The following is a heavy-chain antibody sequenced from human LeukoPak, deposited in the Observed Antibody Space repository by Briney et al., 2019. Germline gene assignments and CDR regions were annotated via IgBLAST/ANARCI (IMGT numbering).Heavy chain of an antibody. D-gene: IGHD5-12*01. Sequence: GESLKISCKGSRYSFTNYWIGWVRQMPGKGLEWMGIIYPGDSDTRYSPSFQGQVTISADKSISTAYLQWSSLKASDTAMYYCARLSIVATKSLDYWGQGTLVTVSS. CDR3: ARLSIVATKSLDY. V-gene: IGHV5-51*01. CDR1: RYSFTNYW. CDR2: IYPGDSDT. J-gene: IGHJ4*02.